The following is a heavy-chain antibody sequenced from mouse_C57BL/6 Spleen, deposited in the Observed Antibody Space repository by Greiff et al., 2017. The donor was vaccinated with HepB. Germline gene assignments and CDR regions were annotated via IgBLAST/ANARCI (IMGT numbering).Heavy chain of an antibody. Sequence: QVQLKQSGPELVKPGASVKISCKASGYSFTSYYIHWVKQRPGQGLEWIGWIYPGSGNTKYNEKFKGKATLTADTSSSTAYMQLSSLTSEDSAVYYCAKGRWDEYFDYWGQGTTLTVSS. V-gene: IGHV1-66*01. J-gene: IGHJ2*01. D-gene: IGHD4-1*01. CDR3: AKGRWDEYFDY. CDR2: IYPGSGNT. CDR1: GYSFTSYY.